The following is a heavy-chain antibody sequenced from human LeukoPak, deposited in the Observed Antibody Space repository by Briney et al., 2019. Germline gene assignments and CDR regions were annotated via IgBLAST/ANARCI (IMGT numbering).Heavy chain of an antibody. V-gene: IGHV4-30-2*01. J-gene: IGHJ4*02. CDR1: GGSISSGGYS. CDR3: ARQYYYGSGSYNGGIVY. Sequence: SETLSLTCAVSGGSISSGGYSWSCIRQPPGQGLEWIGYSYHSGSTYYNPSPKSRVTISVDRSKNQFSLKLSSVTAADTAVYYCARQYYYGSGSYNGGIVYWGQGTLVTVSS. D-gene: IGHD3-10*01. CDR2: SYHSGST.